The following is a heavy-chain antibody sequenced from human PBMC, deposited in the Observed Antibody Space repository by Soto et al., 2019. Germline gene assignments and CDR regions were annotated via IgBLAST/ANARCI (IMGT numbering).Heavy chain of an antibody. CDR1: GFTFSTYS. Sequence: WGSLRLSCVGSGFTFSTYSINWVRQAPGKGLEWVSSISSRSDIYYADSVKGRFTISRDNAKNSVSLQMNSLRAEDTAVYYCAREYTAWPLAYGLDVWGQGTTVIVSS. V-gene: IGHV3-21*01. J-gene: IGHJ6*02. CDR3: AREYTAWPLAYGLDV. CDR2: ISSRSDI. D-gene: IGHD2-2*02.